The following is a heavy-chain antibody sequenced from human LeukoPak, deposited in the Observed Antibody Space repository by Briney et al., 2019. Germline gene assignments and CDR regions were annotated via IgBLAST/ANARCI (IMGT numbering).Heavy chain of an antibody. Sequence: GRSLRLSCAASGFTFSSYAMHWVRQAPGKGLEWVAVISYDGSNKYYADSVKGRFTISRDNSKNTLYLQMNSLRAEDTAVYYCARNMRNTAMVKDYYYGMDVWGQGTTVTVSS. J-gene: IGHJ6*02. CDR3: ARNMRNTAMVKDYYYGMDV. CDR2: ISYDGSNK. CDR1: GFTFSSYA. V-gene: IGHV3-30*04. D-gene: IGHD5-18*01.